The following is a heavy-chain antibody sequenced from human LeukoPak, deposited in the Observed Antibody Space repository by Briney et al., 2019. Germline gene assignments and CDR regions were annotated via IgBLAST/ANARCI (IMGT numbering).Heavy chain of an antibody. D-gene: IGHD4-11*01. CDR2: IYYTGST. Sequence: KPSETLSRTCTLSGGSITNTKYYWGWIRRPPGKGLGWIVTIYYTGSTYYHPHLKSPVTISLRKSKHQFSLKRGSVTAADTALYYCTRHTGYISGQYSNYEDSWGQGTLVSVSS. V-gene: IGHV4-39*01. CDR1: GGSITNTKYY. J-gene: IGHJ4*02. CDR3: TRHTGYISGQYSNYEDS.